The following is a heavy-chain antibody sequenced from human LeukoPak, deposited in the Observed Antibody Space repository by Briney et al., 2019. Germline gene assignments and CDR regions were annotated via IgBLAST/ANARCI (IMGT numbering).Heavy chain of an antibody. CDR3: ARGKKDMQLAY. V-gene: IGHV3-66*01. D-gene: IGHD6-13*01. Sequence: GGSLRLSCAASGFTVSINYMSWVRQAPGKGLEWVSVIYSGGSTYYADSVKGRFTISRDNSKNTLYLQMNSLRAEDTAVYYCARGKKDMQLAYWGQGTLVTVSS. CDR1: GFTVSINY. CDR2: IYSGGST. J-gene: IGHJ4*02.